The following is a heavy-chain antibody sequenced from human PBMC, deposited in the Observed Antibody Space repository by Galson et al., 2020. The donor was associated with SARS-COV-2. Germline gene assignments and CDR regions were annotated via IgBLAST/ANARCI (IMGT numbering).Heavy chain of an antibody. V-gene: IGHV1-8*01. CDR1: GYTFTSYD. J-gene: IGHJ6*02. CDR3: ARSGHYDYVISYYGMDV. D-gene: IGHD3-16*01. Sequence: GESLKISCKASGYTFTSYDIHWVRQATGQGLEWMGWMNPNSGNKGYAKKFQGRVTMTRNTSISTAYMELSSLRSEDTAVYYCARSGHYDYVISYYGMDVWGQGTTVTVSS. CDR2: MNPNSGNK.